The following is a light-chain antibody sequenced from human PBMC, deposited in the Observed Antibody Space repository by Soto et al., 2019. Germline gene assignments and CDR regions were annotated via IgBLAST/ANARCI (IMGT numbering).Light chain of an antibody. J-gene: IGLJ1*01. CDR1: SSDVGGYNY. V-gene: IGLV2-14*01. CDR2: EVS. Sequence: QSVLTQPASVSGSPGQSITISCTGTSSDVGGYNYVSWYQQHPGKAPKLMIYEVSNRPSGVSNRFSGSKSGNTASLTISGLQAEDEADYYCSSYTSSSTPYVFGTGTNFTVL. CDR3: SSYTSSSTPYV.